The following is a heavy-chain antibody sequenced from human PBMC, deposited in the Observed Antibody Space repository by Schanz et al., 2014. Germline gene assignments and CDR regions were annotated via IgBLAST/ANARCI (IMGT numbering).Heavy chain of an antibody. V-gene: IGHV3-23*04. Sequence: EVHLVEAGGGLVQPGGSLRLSCAASGFTFRSFAMTWVRQSPGKGLDWVLAISGSGGSAYYADSVKGRFTISRDNSKNTLYLQMNSLRAEDTAVYYCAKDSNYDGSGYNDAFDIWGQGTMVTVSS. CDR1: GFTFRSFA. D-gene: IGHD3-22*01. CDR3: AKDSNYDGSGYNDAFDI. CDR2: ISGSGGSA. J-gene: IGHJ3*02.